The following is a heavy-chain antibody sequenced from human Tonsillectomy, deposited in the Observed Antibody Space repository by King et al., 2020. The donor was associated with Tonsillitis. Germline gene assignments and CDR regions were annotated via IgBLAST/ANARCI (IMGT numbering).Heavy chain of an antibody. CDR2: ISSSSSYI. D-gene: IGHD3-3*01. J-gene: IGHJ4*02. Sequence: VQLVESGGGLVKPGGSLRLSCAASGFTFSKYRMNWVRQAPGKGLEWVSFISSSSSYIYYADSVKGRFTISRDNAKNSLCLQMNSLRAEDTAVYYCARGYYDFWSGFGSSIDYWGQGTLVTVSS. CDR1: GFTFSKYR. V-gene: IGHV3-21*01. CDR3: ARGYYDFWSGFGSSIDY.